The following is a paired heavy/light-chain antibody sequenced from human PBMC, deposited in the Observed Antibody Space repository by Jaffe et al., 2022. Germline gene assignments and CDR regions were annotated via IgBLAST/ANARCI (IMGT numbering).Heavy chain of an antibody. CDR1: GFAFWNYE. V-gene: IGHV3-30*02. CDR2: IGSDGGRI. Sequence: QVHLVESGGGVVQPGGSLTLSCAASGFAFWNYEMHWARQAPGKGLEWVAFIGSDGGRIYYADSVKGRLTLSRDNSKNILYLQMNSLKLEDTAVYYCVRGWGGSDYFDYWGQGTLVTVSS. D-gene: IGHD1-26*01. J-gene: IGHJ4*02. CDR3: VRGWGGSDYFDY.
Light chain of an antibody. CDR1: QSLVHTNGNTY. J-gene: IGKJ4*01. CDR3: MQGSHWPPLT. V-gene: IGKV2-30*02. Sequence: DVVMTQSPLSLPVILGQPASISCRSSQSLVHTNGNTYLNWFHLRPGQSPRRLIYEVSKRDSGVPDRFSGSGSGTDFTLQISRVEAEDVGVYYCMQGSHWPPLTFGGGTKVEIK. CDR2: EVS.